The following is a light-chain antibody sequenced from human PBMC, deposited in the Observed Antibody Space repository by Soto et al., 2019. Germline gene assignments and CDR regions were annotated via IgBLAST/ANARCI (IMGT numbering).Light chain of an antibody. CDR3: ASYASTKLFV. CDR1: SSDVGFYNF. J-gene: IGLJ1*01. CDR2: EVT. V-gene: IGLV2-8*01. Sequence: QSALTQPPSASGSPGQSLTISCTGTSSDVGFYNFVSWYQQRPGKAPKLVIYEVTKRPSGVPDRFSGSKSGSTASLTVSGLQADDEAEYYCASYASTKLFVFGSGTKLTVL.